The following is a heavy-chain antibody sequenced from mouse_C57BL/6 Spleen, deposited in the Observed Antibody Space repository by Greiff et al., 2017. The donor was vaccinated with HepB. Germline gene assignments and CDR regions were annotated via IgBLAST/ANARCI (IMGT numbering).Heavy chain of an antibody. CDR2: IWRGGST. CDR1: GFSLTSYG. CDR3: ANHYGSSYGWFAY. D-gene: IGHD1-1*01. Sequence: QVQLKESGPGLVQPSQSLSITCTVSGFSLTSYGVHWVRQSPGKGLEWLGVIWRGGSTDYNAAFMSRLSITKDNSKSQVFFKMNSLQADDTAIYYCANHYGSSYGWFAYWGQGTLVTVSA. V-gene: IGHV2-5*01. J-gene: IGHJ3*01.